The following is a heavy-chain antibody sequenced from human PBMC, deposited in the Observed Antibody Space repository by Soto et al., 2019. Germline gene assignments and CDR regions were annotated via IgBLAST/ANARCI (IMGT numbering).Heavy chain of an antibody. CDR3: ARDGIAAAGICDY. V-gene: IGHV1-69*08. D-gene: IGHD6-13*01. J-gene: IGHJ4*02. Sequence: QVQLVQSGAEVKKPGSSVKVSCKASGGTFSSYTISWVRQAPGQGLEWMGRIIPILGIANYAQKFQGRVTITADNSTSTDYMELSSLRSEDTAVYYCARDGIAAAGICDYWGQGTLVTVSS. CDR1: GGTFSSYT. CDR2: IIPILGIA.